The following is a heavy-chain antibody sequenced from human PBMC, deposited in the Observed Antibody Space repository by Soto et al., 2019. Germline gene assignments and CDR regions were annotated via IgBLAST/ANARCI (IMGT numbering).Heavy chain of an antibody. CDR1: GGSFSGYY. V-gene: IGHV4-34*01. CDR3: ARGKLSDYVWGSYRYHFDY. D-gene: IGHD3-16*02. Sequence: ATLSLACAVYGGSFSGYYWSWIRQPPGKGLERIGEINHSGSTNYNPSLKSRVTISVDTSKNQFSLKLSSVTAADTAVYYCARGKLSDYVWGSYRYHFDYWGQGTVVTVSS. CDR2: INHSGST. J-gene: IGHJ4*02.